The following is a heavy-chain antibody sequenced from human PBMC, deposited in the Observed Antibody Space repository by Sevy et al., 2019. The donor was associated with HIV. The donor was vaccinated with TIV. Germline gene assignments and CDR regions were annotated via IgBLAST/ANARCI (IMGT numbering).Heavy chain of an antibody. D-gene: IGHD5-12*01. CDR1: GFPFSDAW. Sequence: GGSLRLSCAASGFPFSDAWMNWVRQAPGKGLEWVGLIKNENEGGTTDYAAPVKGRATMSRDDSKNTPYLELSSLKTEDTAVYYCATDWVNGPTRVRAFDIWGQGTMVTVSS. J-gene: IGHJ3*02. V-gene: IGHV3-15*01. CDR2: IKNENEGGTT. CDR3: ATDWVNGPTRVRAFDI.